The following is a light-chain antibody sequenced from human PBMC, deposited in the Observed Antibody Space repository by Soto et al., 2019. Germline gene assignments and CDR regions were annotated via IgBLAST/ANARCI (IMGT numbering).Light chain of an antibody. J-gene: IGKJ5*01. CDR2: DAS. CDR3: QQRSNWPSIA. Sequence: EIVLTQTPHTLSLSPGERATLSCRASQSVSSYLAWYQQKPGQAPRRLIYDASYRATGSPTRFSSSGSGTDFTLTISSLEPEDVAVEYCQQRSNWPSIAFGRGTRLEIK. CDR1: QSVSSY. V-gene: IGKV3-11*01.